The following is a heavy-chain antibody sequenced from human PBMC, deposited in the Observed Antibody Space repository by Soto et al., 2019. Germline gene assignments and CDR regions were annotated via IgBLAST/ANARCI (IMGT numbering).Heavy chain of an antibody. J-gene: IGHJ4*02. D-gene: IGHD6-19*01. Sequence: TAPTLVNPTQSLTLTCTFSGFSLSTRGMCVSWIRQPPGKALEWLARIDWDDDKYYSTSLKTRLTISKDTSKNQVVLTMTNMDPVDTATYYCARAYIAVAGNSPFDYWGQGTLVTVSS. CDR1: GFSLSTRGMC. CDR2: IDWDDDK. V-gene: IGHV2-70*11. CDR3: ARAYIAVAGNSPFDY.